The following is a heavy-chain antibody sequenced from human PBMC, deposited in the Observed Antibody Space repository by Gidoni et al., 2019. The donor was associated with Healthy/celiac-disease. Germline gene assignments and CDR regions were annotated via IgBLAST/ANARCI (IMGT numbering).Heavy chain of an antibody. Sequence: AASGFTFISYAMIWVRQVPGKGLEWVSAISGSGCSTYYADSVKGPFTISRDNSKNTLYLQMNSLRAEDTAVYYCARHPAGWRIVVVVAATRYFDLWGRGTLVTVSS. V-gene: IGHV3-23*01. CDR1: GFTFISYA. CDR3: ARHPAGWRIVVVVAATRYFDL. J-gene: IGHJ2*01. CDR2: ISGSGCST. D-gene: IGHD2-15*01.